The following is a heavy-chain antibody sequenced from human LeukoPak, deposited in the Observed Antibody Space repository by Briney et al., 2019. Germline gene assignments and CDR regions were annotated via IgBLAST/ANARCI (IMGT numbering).Heavy chain of an antibody. Sequence: GGSLRLSCAVSGFPFSNYWIHWVRQAPGKGLVWLSQINTDGSATTYADAVKGRFTVSRDNAKNTLYLQMNSLSAEDTAIYYCSRIATGSPLDWGQATLVIVSS. J-gene: IGHJ4*02. V-gene: IGHV3-74*01. CDR3: SRIATGSPLD. CDR1: GFPFSNYW. D-gene: IGHD2-15*01. CDR2: INTDGSAT.